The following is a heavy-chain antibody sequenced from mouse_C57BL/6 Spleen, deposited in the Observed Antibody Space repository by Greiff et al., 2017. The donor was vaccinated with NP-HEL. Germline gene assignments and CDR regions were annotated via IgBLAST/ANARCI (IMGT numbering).Heavy chain of an antibody. Sequence: EVQLQQSGAELVRPGASVKLSCTASGFNIKDDYMHWVKQRPEQGLEWIGWIDPENGDTEYASKFQGKATITADTSSNTAYLQLSSLTSEDTAVYYCTTFNTALGLYYFDYWGQGTTLTVSS. V-gene: IGHV14-4*01. D-gene: IGHD1-2*01. J-gene: IGHJ2*01. CDR1: GFNIKDDY. CDR3: TTFNTALGLYYFDY. CDR2: IDPENGDT.